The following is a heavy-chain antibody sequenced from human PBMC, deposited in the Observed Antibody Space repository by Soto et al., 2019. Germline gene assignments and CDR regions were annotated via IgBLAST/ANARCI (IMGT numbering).Heavy chain of an antibody. D-gene: IGHD2-21*02. Sequence: SETRSLTCTVSGGSVIIGSYYWSGSRQPPGKGLEWIGYIYYSGSTNYNPSLKSRVTISVDTSKNQFSLKLSSVTAADTAVYYCARAAAVTGPFDYWGQGNLVTVSS. CDR1: GGSVIIGSYY. V-gene: IGHV4-61*01. CDR3: ARAAAVTGPFDY. CDR2: IYYSGST. J-gene: IGHJ4*02.